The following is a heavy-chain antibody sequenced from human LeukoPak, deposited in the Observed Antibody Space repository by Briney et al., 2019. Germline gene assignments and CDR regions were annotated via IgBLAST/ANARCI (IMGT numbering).Heavy chain of an antibody. J-gene: IGHJ4*02. D-gene: IGHD3-22*01. Sequence: GGSLRLSCAASGFTFSSYDMHWVRQATGKGLEWVSAIGTAGDTYYADSVKGQFTISRDNSKNTLYLQMNSLRAEDTAVYYCAKEGAWLRFDYWGQGTLVTVSS. CDR3: AKEGAWLRFDY. CDR1: GFTFSSYD. V-gene: IGHV3-13*01. CDR2: IGTAGDT.